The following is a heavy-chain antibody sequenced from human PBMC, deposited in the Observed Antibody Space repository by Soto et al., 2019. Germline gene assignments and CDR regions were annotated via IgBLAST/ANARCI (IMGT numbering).Heavy chain of an antibody. CDR1: GGSISSYY. Sequence: QVQLQESGPGLVKPSETLSLTCTVSGGSISSYYWSWIRQPPGKGLEWIGYIYYSGSTNYNPSLRSRVTISVDTSKNQFSLKLSSVTAADTAVYYCARHGIAVAGHHWYFDLWGRGTLVTVSS. V-gene: IGHV4-59*08. CDR3: ARHGIAVAGHHWYFDL. CDR2: IYYSGST. J-gene: IGHJ2*01. D-gene: IGHD6-19*01.